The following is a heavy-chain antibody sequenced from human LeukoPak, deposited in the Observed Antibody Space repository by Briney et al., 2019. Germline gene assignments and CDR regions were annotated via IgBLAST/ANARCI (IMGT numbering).Heavy chain of an antibody. J-gene: IGHJ6*03. Sequence: GGSLRLSCAASGFTFSDYYMSWIRQAPGKGLEWVSYISSSGSTIYYADSVKGRFTISRDNAKNSLYLQMNSLRAEDTAVYYCAREAAGYYYYYMDVWGKGTTVTVSS. V-gene: IGHV3-11*01. CDR1: GFTFSDYY. CDR2: ISSSGSTI. CDR3: AREAAGYYYYYMDV. D-gene: IGHD6-19*01.